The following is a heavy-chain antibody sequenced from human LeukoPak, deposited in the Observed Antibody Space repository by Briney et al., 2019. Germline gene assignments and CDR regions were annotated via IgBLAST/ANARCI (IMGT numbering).Heavy chain of an antibody. Sequence: GASVKVSCKASGYTFTGYYMHWVRQAPRQGLEWMGWINPNSGGTNYAQKFQGRVTMTRGTSLTNAYMELSRLGSDDTAVYYCSREGRGTVSFGFYPLWGQGTLVSVSS. J-gene: IGHJ4*02. CDR1: GYTFTGYY. V-gene: IGHV1-2*02. CDR2: INPNSGGT. CDR3: SREGRGTVSFGFYPL. D-gene: IGHD3-22*01.